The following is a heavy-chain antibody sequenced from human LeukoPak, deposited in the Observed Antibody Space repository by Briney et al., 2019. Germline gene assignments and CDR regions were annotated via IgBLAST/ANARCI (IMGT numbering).Heavy chain of an antibody. J-gene: IGHJ5*02. Sequence: SETLSLTCAVSGGSISSNNWWSWVRQPPGKGLEWIGEIHHSGSTNYNPSLKSRVTISVDTSKNQFSLKLSSVTAADTAVYYCARGQGRSYYDFWSGYSHNWFDPWGQGTLVTVSS. CDR2: IHHSGST. D-gene: IGHD3-3*01. CDR1: GGSISSNNW. V-gene: IGHV4-4*02. CDR3: ARGQGRSYYDFWSGYSHNWFDP.